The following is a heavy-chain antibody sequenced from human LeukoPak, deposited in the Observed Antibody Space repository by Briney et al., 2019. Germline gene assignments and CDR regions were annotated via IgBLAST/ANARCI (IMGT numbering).Heavy chain of an antibody. Sequence: SVKVSCKASGGSFINFGISWVRQAPGQGLEWMGGILPVSNTANNAQNFQGRVTFTADTSTGTAYMELSSLRSEDTAVYYCARADRYYYDSSGPLGPWGQGTLVTVSS. V-gene: IGHV1-69*06. CDR2: ILPVSNTA. D-gene: IGHD3-22*01. J-gene: IGHJ5*02. CDR3: ARADRYYYDSSGPLGP. CDR1: GGSFINFG.